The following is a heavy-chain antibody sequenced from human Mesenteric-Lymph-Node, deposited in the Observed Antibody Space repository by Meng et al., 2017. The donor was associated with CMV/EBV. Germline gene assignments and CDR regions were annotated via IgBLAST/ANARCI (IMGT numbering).Heavy chain of an antibody. CDR2: IGTAGDT. D-gene: IGHD2-2*01. Sequence: GESLKISCAASGFTFSSYDMHWVRQATGKGLEWVSAIGTAGDTYYPGSVKGRFTISREDAKNSLYLQMNSLRAGDTAVYYCARDCRNRPSCSYPYYSGMDVWGQGTTVTVSS. CDR3: ARDCRNRPSCSYPYYSGMDV. J-gene: IGHJ6*02. V-gene: IGHV3-13*01. CDR1: GFTFSSYD.